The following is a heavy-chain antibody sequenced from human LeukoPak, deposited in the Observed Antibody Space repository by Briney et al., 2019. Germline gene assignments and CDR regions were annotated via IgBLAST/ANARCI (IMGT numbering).Heavy chain of an antibody. Sequence: SETLSLTCTVSGGSISSYYWSWIRQPPGKGLEWIGYIYYSGSTNYNPSLKSRVTISVDTSKNQFSLKLSSVTAADTAVYYCARDRYCSGGSCYWFDPWGQGTLVTVSS. CDR1: GGSISSYY. V-gene: IGHV4-59*01. CDR2: IYYSGST. J-gene: IGHJ5*02. D-gene: IGHD2-15*01. CDR3: ARDRYCSGGSCYWFDP.